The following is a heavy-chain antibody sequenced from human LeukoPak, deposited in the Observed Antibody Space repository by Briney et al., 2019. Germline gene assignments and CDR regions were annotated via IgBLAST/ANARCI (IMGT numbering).Heavy chain of an antibody. Sequence: GGSLRLSCAASGFTFSSYSMDWVRQAPGKGLEWVSAISGSGGSTYYADSVKGRFTISRDNSKNTLYLQMNSLRAEDTAVYYCAKERYYDFWSGYLYYFDYWGQGTLVTVSS. D-gene: IGHD3-3*01. J-gene: IGHJ4*02. CDR1: GFTFSSYS. CDR2: ISGSGGST. V-gene: IGHV3-23*01. CDR3: AKERYYDFWSGYLYYFDY.